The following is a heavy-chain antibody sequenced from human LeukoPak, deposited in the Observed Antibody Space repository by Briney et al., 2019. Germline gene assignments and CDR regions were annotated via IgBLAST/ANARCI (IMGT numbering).Heavy chain of an antibody. CDR3: AGGYCNSGSCFDF. J-gene: IGHJ4*02. CDR1: GGPISSYY. Sequence: SETLSLTCTVSGGPISSYYWSWVRQPPGKGLEWIGYVYYTGNTNYNPSLKSRVTMSVDTSKNQFTLKLSSVTAADTAVYYCAGGYCNSGSCFDFWGQGTRVTASS. V-gene: IGHV4-59*01. D-gene: IGHD1-26*01. CDR2: VYYTGNT.